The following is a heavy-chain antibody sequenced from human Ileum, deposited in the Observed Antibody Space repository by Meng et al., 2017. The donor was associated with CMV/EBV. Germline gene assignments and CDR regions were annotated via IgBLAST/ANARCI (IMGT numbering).Heavy chain of an antibody. V-gene: IGHV4-61*02. CDR1: GGSISSGSYY. D-gene: IGHD1-20*01. CDR3: AGGAITGTTEVPFDY. CDR2: IYTSEST. J-gene: IGHJ4*02. Sequence: QGPRQESGPGRVKPPPTLSLPCTVSGGSISSGSYYWSWIRQPAGKGLEWIGRIYTSESTNYNPSLKSRVTISVDTSKNQFSLKLSSVTATDTAVYYCAGGAITGTTEVPFDYWGQGTLVTVSS.